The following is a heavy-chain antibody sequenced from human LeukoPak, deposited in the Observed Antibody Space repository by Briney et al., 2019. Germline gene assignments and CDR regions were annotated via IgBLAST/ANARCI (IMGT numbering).Heavy chain of an antibody. CDR3: ASDFWTDFDY. J-gene: IGHJ4*02. Sequence: SETLSLTCAVYGGSFSGYYWSWIRQPPGKGLEWIGEINHSGSTNYNPSLKSRVTISVDTSKNQFSLKLSSVTAADTAVYYCASDFWTDFDYWGQGTLVTVSS. CDR1: GGSFSGYY. D-gene: IGHD3/OR15-3a*01. CDR2: INHSGST. V-gene: IGHV4-34*01.